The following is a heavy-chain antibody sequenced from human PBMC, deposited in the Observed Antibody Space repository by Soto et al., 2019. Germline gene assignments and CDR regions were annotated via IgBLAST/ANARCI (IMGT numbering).Heavy chain of an antibody. Sequence: QVHLVESGGGVVQPGGSLRLSCAASGFNFRGFTMHWVRQAPDKGLEWLSVISYAGDYKNYADSVRGRISISRDNSKNTLFLQMNSLRPDDTAVYFCAGEPWGYSGSGKHFDYWGQGSLVIVSS. J-gene: IGHJ4*02. CDR1: GFNFRGFT. CDR3: AGEPWGYSGSGKHFDY. D-gene: IGHD6-25*01. V-gene: IGHV3-30-3*01. CDR2: ISYAGDYK.